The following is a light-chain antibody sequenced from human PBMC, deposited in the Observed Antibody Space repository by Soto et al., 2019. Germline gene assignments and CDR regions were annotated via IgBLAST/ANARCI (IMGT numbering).Light chain of an antibody. Sequence: LKLSAATVSLHQGERATLSCRASETIRGLLAWYQQRPGQPPRLLIYDTSNRATGIPARFRGSGSGTDFTLTISRLQPEDFATYYCQQSYSTLITFGQGTRLEIK. CDR3: QQSYSTLIT. V-gene: IGKV3-11*01. CDR1: ETIRGL. J-gene: IGKJ5*01. CDR2: DTS.